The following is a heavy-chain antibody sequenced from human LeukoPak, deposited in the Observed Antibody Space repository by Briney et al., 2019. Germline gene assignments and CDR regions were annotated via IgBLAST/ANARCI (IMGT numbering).Heavy chain of an antibody. D-gene: IGHD6-13*01. J-gene: IGHJ5*02. CDR2: TYYRSKWYN. Sequence: SQTLSLTCAISGDSVSSNSAAWNWIRQSPSRGLEWLGRTYYRSKWYNDYAVSVKSRITINPDTSKNQFPLQLNSVTPEDTAVYYCARVGIAAAGTEVFDPWGQGTLVTVSS. V-gene: IGHV6-1*01. CDR1: GDSVSSNSAA. CDR3: ARVGIAAAGTEVFDP.